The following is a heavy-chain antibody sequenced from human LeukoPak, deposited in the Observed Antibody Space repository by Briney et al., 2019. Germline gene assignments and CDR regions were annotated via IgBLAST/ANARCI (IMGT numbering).Heavy chain of an antibody. V-gene: IGHV3-7*03. J-gene: IGHJ4*02. CDR2: IKQDGSEK. Sequence: GGSLRLSCAAPGFTFISYWMSWVRQAPGKGLEWVANIKQDGSEKYYVDSVKGRFTISRDNAKNSLYLQMNSLRAEDTAVYYCARESIAVGFDYWGQGTLVTVSS. CDR3: ARESIAVGFDY. CDR1: GFTFISYW. D-gene: IGHD6-19*01.